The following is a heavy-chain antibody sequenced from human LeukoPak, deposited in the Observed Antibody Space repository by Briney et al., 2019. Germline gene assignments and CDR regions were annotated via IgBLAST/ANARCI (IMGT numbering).Heavy chain of an antibody. Sequence: GGSLRLSCAASGFTFRNYWMSWVRQAPGKGLEWVAVISYDGSNKYYADSVKGRFTISRDNSKNTLYLQMNSLRAEDTAVYYCARERIVAAFFDYWGQGTLVTVSS. CDR3: ARERIVAAFFDY. V-gene: IGHV3-30-3*01. CDR2: ISYDGSNK. D-gene: IGHD5-12*01. CDR1: GFTFRNYW. J-gene: IGHJ4*02.